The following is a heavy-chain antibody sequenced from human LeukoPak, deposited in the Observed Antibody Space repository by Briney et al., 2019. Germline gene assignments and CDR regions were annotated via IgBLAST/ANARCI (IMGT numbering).Heavy chain of an antibody. CDR1: GYTFTSYA. V-gene: IGHV1-3*01. CDR3: ARSKYSSGWYSDY. D-gene: IGHD6-19*01. J-gene: IGHJ4*02. CDR2: INAGNGNT. Sequence: APVKVSCKASGYTFTSYAMHWVRQAPGQRLEWMGWINAGNGNTKYSQKFQGRVTITRDTSASTAYMELSSLRSEDTAVYYCARSKYSSGWYSDYWGQGTLVAVSS.